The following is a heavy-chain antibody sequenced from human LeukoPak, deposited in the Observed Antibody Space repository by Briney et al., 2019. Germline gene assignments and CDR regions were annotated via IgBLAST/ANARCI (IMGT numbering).Heavy chain of an antibody. J-gene: IGHJ4*02. D-gene: IGHD2-21*02. CDR2: IYYNGRT. Sequence: SETLSLTCTVSGGSISRSNYYWGWLRQPPGKGLGWIGSIYYNGRTSYNPSLKSRVTISVDTSKNQFSLKLSSVTAADTALYYCARLGQYCGSDCYPPSFDYWGQGSLVTVSS. V-gene: IGHV4-39*01. CDR3: ARLGQYCGSDCYPPSFDY. CDR1: GGSISRSNYY.